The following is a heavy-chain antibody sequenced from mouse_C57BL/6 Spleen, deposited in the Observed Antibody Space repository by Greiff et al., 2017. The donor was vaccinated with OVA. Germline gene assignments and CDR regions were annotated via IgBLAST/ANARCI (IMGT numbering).Heavy chain of an antibody. V-gene: IGHV1-54*01. CDR3: ARQPDYDGFAY. CDR2: INPGSGGT. J-gene: IGHJ3*01. Sequence: VQLQQSGAELVRPGTSVKVSCKASGYAFTNYLIEWVKQRPGQGLEWIGVINPGSGGTNYNEKFKGKATLTADKSSSTAYMQLSSLTSEDSAVYFCARQPDYDGFAYWGQGTLVTVSA. CDR1: GYAFTNYL. D-gene: IGHD2-4*01.